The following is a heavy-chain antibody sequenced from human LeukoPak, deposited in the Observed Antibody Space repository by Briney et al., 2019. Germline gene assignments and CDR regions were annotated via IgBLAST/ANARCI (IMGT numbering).Heavy chain of an antibody. CDR3: ARDHKRDWYFDL. J-gene: IGHJ2*01. CDR2: INWNGGST. V-gene: IGHV3-20*04. CDR1: GFTFSSYS. Sequence: GGSLKPSCAASGFTFSSYSMNWVRQAPGKGLEWVSGINWNGGSTGYADSVKGRFTISRDNAKNSLYLQMNSLRAEDTALYYCARDHKRDWYFDLWGRGTLVTVSS. D-gene: IGHD1-1*01.